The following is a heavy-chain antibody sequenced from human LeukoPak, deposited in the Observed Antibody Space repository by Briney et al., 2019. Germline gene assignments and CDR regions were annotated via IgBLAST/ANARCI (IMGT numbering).Heavy chain of an antibody. Sequence: SETLSLTCTVSGGSISSSSYYWGWIRQPPGRGLEWIGSIYYSGSTYYNPSLKSRVTISVDTSKNQFSLKLSSVTAADTAVFYCARLRGSYGGDAFDIWGQGTMVTVSS. CDR1: GGSISSSSYY. D-gene: IGHD1-26*01. J-gene: IGHJ3*02. V-gene: IGHV4-39*07. CDR2: IYYSGST. CDR3: ARLRGSYGGDAFDI.